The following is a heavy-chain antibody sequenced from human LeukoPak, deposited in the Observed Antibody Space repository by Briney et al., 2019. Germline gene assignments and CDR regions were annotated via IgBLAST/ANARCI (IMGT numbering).Heavy chain of an antibody. J-gene: IGHJ5*01. CDR3: ARSPNNWNHS. V-gene: IGHV4-38-2*02. CDR2: FHHSGTA. CDR1: GDSITSDWF. Sequence: SETLSLTCTVSGDSITSDWFWVWIQRPPGKGLEWIGSFHHSGTAYYNPSLKSRVTISIDTSKNQFSLKLSSVTAAVTAIYSCARSPNNWNHSRGQGTLVTVSS.